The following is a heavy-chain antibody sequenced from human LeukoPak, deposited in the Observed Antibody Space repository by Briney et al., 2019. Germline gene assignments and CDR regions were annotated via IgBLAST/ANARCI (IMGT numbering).Heavy chain of an antibody. V-gene: IGHV3-48*03. J-gene: IGHJ6*03. CDR1: GFTFSSYE. Sequence: PGGSLRLSCAASGFTFSSYEMNWVRQAPGKGLEWVSYISSSGSTIYYADSVKGRFTISRDNAKNSLYLQMNSLRAEDTAVYYCARVDVLRYFDWLVKNYYYYYMDVWGKGTTVTVSS. D-gene: IGHD3-9*01. CDR2: ISSSGSTI. CDR3: ARVDVLRYFDWLVKNYYYYYMDV.